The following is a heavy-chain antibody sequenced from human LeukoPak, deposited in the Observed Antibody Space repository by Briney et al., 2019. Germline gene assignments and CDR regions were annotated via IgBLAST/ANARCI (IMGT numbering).Heavy chain of an antibody. Sequence: SETLSLTCTVSGGSISSSSYYWRWIRQPPGKGLEWIGYIYYSGSTNYNPSLKSRVTISVDTSKNQFSLKLSSVTAADTAVYYCARDRGRIAARHWFDPWGQGTLVTVSS. J-gene: IGHJ5*02. CDR3: ARDRGRIAARHWFDP. V-gene: IGHV4-61*01. CDR1: GGSISSSSYY. CDR2: IYYSGST. D-gene: IGHD6-6*01.